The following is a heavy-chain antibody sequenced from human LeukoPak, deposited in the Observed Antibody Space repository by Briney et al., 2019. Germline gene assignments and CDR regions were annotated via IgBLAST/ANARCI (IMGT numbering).Heavy chain of an antibody. CDR3: AKGHSSSWYYFDY. J-gene: IGHJ4*02. CDR1: GFAFSSYA. CDR2: ISGSGGST. Sequence: GGSLRLSCAASGFAFSSYAMSWVRQAPGKGLEWVSAISGSGGSTYYADSVKGRFTISRDNSKNTLYLQMNSLRAEDTAVYYCAKGHSSSWYYFDYWGQGTLVTVSS. D-gene: IGHD6-13*01. V-gene: IGHV3-23*01.